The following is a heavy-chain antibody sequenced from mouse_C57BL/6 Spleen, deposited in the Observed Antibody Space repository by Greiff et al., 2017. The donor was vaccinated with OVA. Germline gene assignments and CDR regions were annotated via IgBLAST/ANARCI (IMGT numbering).Heavy chain of an antibody. CDR3: AIERAYYSNYEAMDY. CDR1: GYTFTSYW. V-gene: IGHV1-74*01. Sequence: VQLQQPGAELVKPGASVKVSCKASGYTFTSYWMHWVKQRPGQGLEWIGRLHPSDSDTNYNQKFKGKATLTVDKSSSTAYMQLSSLTSEDSAVYYCAIERAYYSNYEAMDYWGQGTSVTVSS. CDR2: LHPSDSDT. D-gene: IGHD2-5*01. J-gene: IGHJ4*01.